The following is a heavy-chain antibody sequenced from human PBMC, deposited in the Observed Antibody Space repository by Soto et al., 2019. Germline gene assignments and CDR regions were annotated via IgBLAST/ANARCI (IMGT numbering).Heavy chain of an antibody. CDR3: ARGYYGSGSYSILNDY. Sequence: LGESLKISCKGSGYSFTSYWIGWVRQMPGKGLEWMGIIYPGDSDTRYSPSFQGQVTISADKSISTAYLQWSSLKASDTAMYYCARGYYGSGSYSILNDYWGQGTLVTVSS. D-gene: IGHD3-10*01. V-gene: IGHV5-51*01. J-gene: IGHJ4*02. CDR1: GYSFTSYW. CDR2: IYPGDSDT.